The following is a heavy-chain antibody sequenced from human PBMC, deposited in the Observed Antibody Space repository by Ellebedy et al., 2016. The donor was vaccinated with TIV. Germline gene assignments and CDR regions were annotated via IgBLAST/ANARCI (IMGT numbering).Heavy chain of an antibody. J-gene: IGHJ4*02. CDR1: GFTFSTHW. V-gene: IGHV3-74*01. CDR3: ARGDSYGYDY. D-gene: IGHD5-18*01. CDR2: VKSDGSTT. Sequence: GESLKISCAASGFTFSTHWRHLVRQAPGKGLVWVSLVKSDGSTTIYADSVRGRFTISRDNAKNTVYRQMNRLRADATDVYYCARGDSYGYDYWGQGTLVTVSS.